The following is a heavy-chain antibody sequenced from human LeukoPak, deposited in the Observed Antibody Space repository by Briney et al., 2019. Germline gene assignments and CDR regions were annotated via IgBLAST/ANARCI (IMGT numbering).Heavy chain of an antibody. CDR1: GFTFSTYA. V-gene: IGHV3-23*01. J-gene: IGHJ4*02. CDR3: AKDPGYSGYDYFDY. CDR2: ISGNGRST. Sequence: GGSLRLSCSASGFTFSTYAMHWVRQAPGKGLEWVSAISGNGRSTYYANSVKGRFTISRDNSKNTLYLQMNSLRAEDTAVYYCAKDPGYSGYDYFDYWGQGTLVTVSS. D-gene: IGHD5-12*01.